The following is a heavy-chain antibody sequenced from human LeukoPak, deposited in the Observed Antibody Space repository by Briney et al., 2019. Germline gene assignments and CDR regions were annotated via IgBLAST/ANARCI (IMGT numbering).Heavy chain of an antibody. D-gene: IGHD3-22*01. CDR2: ISHGGSNK. V-gene: IGHV3-30*18. CDR1: GFTFSIYG. CDR3: AKDQDSYDSGGYYCVFYY. J-gene: IGHJ4*02. Sequence: QPGRSLSLSCAASGFTFSIYGMHWVRQAPGKGLEWVAVISHGGSNKYYVDSVKSRFTISRDNSKNSLYLQMNSLRAEDTAVYYCAKDQDSYDSGGYYCVFYYWGQGTLVTVSS.